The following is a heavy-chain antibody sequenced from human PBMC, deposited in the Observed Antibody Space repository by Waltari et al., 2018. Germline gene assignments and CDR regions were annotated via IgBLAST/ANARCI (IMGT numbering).Heavy chain of an antibody. V-gene: IGHV4-59*01. CDR2: IYYSGST. D-gene: IGHD3-16*02. CDR3: ARVSKPTTYDYVWGSYRYGPHDAFDI. J-gene: IGHJ3*02. CDR1: GGSISSYY. Sequence: QVQLQESGPGLVKPSETLSLTCTVSGGSISSYYCSWIRQPPGKDLAWIGYIYYSGSTNYNPSLNSRVTISVDTSKNQFSLKLSSVTAADTAVYYCARVSKPTTYDYVWGSYRYGPHDAFDIWGQGTMVTVSS.